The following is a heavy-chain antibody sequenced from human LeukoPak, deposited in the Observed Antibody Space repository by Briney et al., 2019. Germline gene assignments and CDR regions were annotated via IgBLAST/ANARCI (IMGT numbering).Heavy chain of an antibody. CDR2: IGASGEST. J-gene: IGHJ3*02. Sequence: GGSLRLSCAASGFTFSVAAMTWVRQAPGKGLEWVSLIGASGESTYYADSVKGRFTISRDNSKNTVYLQMNSLRAEDTAVFFCARVRLDRSERNLDAFENWGQGTMVTVSS. V-gene: IGHV3-23*01. CDR1: GFTFSVAA. D-gene: IGHD1-14*01. CDR3: ARVRLDRSERNLDAFEN.